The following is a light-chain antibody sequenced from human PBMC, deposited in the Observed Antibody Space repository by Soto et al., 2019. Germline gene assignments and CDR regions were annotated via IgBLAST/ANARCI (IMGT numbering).Light chain of an antibody. J-gene: IGKJ2*01. V-gene: IGKV1-9*01. Sequence: DIQLTQAPIFLSASGGDRVTISCRASQASFNYLAWYQQKPGKAPNLLLFGASTLQSGVPSRFSGSGSGTEFTLTISSLQPEDFATYYCQQLNSHPRTFGQGTKLEI. CDR1: QASFNY. CDR3: QQLNSHPRT. CDR2: GAS.